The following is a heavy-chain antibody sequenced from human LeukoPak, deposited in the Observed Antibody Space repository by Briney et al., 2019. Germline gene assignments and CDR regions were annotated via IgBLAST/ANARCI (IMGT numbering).Heavy chain of an antibody. J-gene: IGHJ4*02. CDR3: ARVTGIAAAGRYYFDY. CDR2: IIPIFGTA. Sequence: SVKVSCKASGGTFSSYAISWVRQAPGQGLEWMGGIIPIFGTANYAQKFQGRVTITADESTSAAYMELSSLRSEDTAVYYCARVTGIAAAGRYYFDYWGQGTLVTVSS. CDR1: GGTFSSYA. D-gene: IGHD6-13*01. V-gene: IGHV1-69*13.